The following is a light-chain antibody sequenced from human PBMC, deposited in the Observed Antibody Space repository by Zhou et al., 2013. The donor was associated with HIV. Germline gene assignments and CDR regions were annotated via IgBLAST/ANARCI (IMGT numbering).Light chain of an antibody. V-gene: IGKV1-NL1*01. CDR3: QQFYSPPLT. Sequence: DIQMTQSPSSLSASVGDRVTITCRASQGIRNDLGWYQQKPGKAPKRLVYAASKLQSGVPPRFSGSGSGTDYTLTISSLQPEDAATYYCQQFYSPPLTFGRGTKVEMK. J-gene: IGKJ4*01. CDR1: QGIRND. CDR2: AAS.